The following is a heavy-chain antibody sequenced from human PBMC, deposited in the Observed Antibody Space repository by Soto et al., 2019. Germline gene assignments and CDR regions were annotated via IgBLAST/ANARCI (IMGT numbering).Heavy chain of an antibody. V-gene: IGHV3-7*03. J-gene: IGHJ4*02. D-gene: IGHD2-15*01. CDR1: GFTFSSYW. CDR2: IKQDGSEK. CDR3: ARDACGAAPKAYFDY. Sequence: EVQLVESGGGLVQPGGSLRLSCAASGFTFSSYWMSWVRQAPGKGLEWVANIKQDGSEKYYVDSVKGRFTISRDNAKNSLYLQMNSLRAEDTAVYYCARDACGAAPKAYFDYWGQGTLVTVSS.